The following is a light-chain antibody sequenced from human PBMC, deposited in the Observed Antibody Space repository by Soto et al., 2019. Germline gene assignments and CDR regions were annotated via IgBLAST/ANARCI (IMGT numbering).Light chain of an antibody. V-gene: IGKV1-5*01. Sequence: DIQMTQSPSTLSASVGDRVTITCRASQSISSWLAWYQQKPGKAPKLLIYGASSLESGVPSRFSGSGSGTEFTLTISSLQPDDFATYYCQQYNSYGTFGQGTKVDI. CDR1: QSISSW. CDR3: QQYNSYGT. J-gene: IGKJ1*01. CDR2: GAS.